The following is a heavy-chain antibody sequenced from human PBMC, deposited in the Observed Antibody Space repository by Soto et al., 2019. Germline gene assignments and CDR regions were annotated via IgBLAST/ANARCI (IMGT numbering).Heavy chain of an antibody. Sequence: PGGSLRLSCAASGFTFSSYAMHWVRQAPGKGLEWVAVISYDGSNKYYADSVKGRFTISRDNSKNTLYLQMNSLRAEDTAVYYCARDNPTYVGARFLEWLSERTNWFDPWGQGTLVTVSS. D-gene: IGHD3-3*01. CDR2: ISYDGSNK. J-gene: IGHJ5*02. CDR1: GFTFSSYA. V-gene: IGHV3-30-3*01. CDR3: ARDNPTYVGARFLEWLSERTNWFDP.